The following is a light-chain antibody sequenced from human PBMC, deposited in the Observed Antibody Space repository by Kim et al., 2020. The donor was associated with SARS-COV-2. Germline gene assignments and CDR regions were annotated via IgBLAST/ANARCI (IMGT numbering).Light chain of an antibody. CDR2: DAS. Sequence: VSPGERATLACRASQNVGSSLAWYQQKPGQGPRLLIYDASTRATVIPARFSGSGSGTEFTLTISSLQSEDFAVYYCHQYNNGPLYSFGQGTKREI. J-gene: IGKJ2*03. CDR1: QNVGSS. V-gene: IGKV3-15*01. CDR3: HQYNNGPLYS.